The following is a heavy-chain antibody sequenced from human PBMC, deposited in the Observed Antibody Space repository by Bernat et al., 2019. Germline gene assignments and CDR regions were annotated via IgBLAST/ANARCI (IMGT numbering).Heavy chain of an antibody. J-gene: IGHJ4*02. CDR1: GFTFNNYA. CDR3: ASRRFHFAGDH. V-gene: IGHV3-23*01. CDR2: ITSSGDGT. D-gene: IGHD7-27*01. Sequence: EVQLLESGGGLVQPGGSLRLSCAASGFTFNNYAMGWVRQAPGKGLEWVSAITSSGDGTYYADSVKGRFTISRDNSKDTLYLQMNSLRAEDTAVYYCASRRFHFAGDHWGQGTLVTVSS.